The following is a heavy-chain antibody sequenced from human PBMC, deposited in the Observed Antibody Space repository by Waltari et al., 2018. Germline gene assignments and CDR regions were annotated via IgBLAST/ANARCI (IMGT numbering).Heavy chain of an antibody. J-gene: IGHJ4*02. CDR3: ARGWQSIDY. Sequence: EVQLVESGGGLVQPGGSLRLSCAAAGFTFNSYWMHWVRQAPGQGLVWVSRISTDGSSTDYADSVKGRFTISRDNAKNTLYLQLNSLRAEDTAVYYCARGWQSIDYWGQGTLVTVSS. V-gene: IGHV3-74*01. CDR1: GFTFNSYW. CDR2: ISTDGSST.